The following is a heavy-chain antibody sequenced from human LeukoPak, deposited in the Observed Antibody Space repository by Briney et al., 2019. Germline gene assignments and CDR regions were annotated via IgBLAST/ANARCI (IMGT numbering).Heavy chain of an antibody. CDR3: ATDPWSGYYRDNAFDI. CDR1: GFTFSSYS. Sequence: PGGSLRLSCAASGFTFSSYSMNWVRQAPGKGLEWVSSISSSSSYIYYADSVKGRFTISRDNAKNSLYLQMNSLRAEDTAVYYCATDPWSGYYRDNAFDIWGQGTMVTVSS. V-gene: IGHV3-21*04. CDR2: ISSSSSYI. D-gene: IGHD3-3*01. J-gene: IGHJ3*02.